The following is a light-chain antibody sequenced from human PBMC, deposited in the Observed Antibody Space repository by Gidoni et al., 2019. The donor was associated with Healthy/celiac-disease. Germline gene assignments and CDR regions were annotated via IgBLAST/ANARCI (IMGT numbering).Light chain of an antibody. CDR1: QSVSSSY. V-gene: IGKV3-20*01. CDR2: GAS. J-gene: IGKJ3*01. CDR3: QQYGSSPLT. Sequence: EIVLTQSPGTLSLSPGERATPSCRASQSVSSSYLAWYQQKPGQAPRLLIYGASRRATGIPDSFSGSGSGTDFTLTISRLEPEDFAVYYCQQYGSSPLTFGPGTKVEIK.